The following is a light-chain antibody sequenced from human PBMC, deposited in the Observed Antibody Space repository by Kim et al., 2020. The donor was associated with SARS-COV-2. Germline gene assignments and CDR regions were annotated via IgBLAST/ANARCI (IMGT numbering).Light chain of an antibody. J-gene: IGKJ5*01. CDR2: DVS. CDR3: LQYKSYPIT. CDR1: QDISKT. V-gene: IGKV1-16*02. Sequence: DIQLTQSPSSLSASVGDKITITCRASQDISKTVAWFQQTPGKAPKSLIYDVSTLQSGVPSKFSGSGSGTDFTLTISSLQPEDFATYYCLQYKSYPITFGQGTRLEIK.